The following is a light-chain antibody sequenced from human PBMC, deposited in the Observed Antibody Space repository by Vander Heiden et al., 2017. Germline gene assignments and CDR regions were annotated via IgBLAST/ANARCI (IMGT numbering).Light chain of an antibody. CDR1: QTISSW. CDR2: KTS. CDR3: QHYNNFSPA. J-gene: IGKJ1*01. Sequence: DIQMTRSPSTLSASVGDRVTITCRASQTISSWLAWYQQKPGKAPKLLIYKTSNLHSGVPSRFSGSGSATEFTLTISSLQPDDFATYYCQHYNNFSPAFGQGTRVEI. V-gene: IGKV1-5*03.